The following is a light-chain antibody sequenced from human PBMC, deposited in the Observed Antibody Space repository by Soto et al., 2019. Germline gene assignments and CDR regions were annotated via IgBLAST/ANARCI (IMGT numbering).Light chain of an antibody. CDR2: DVS. CDR3: SSYTITSAYWV. Sequence: QSVLTQPASVSGSPGQSITIYCTGTSSDIGDYKYVSWYQQHPGNPPKLIIYDVSDRPSGVSNRFSGSKSGNTASLTISGLQAEDEANYYCSSYTITSAYWVFGGGTQLTVL. CDR1: SSDIGDYKY. V-gene: IGLV2-14*03. J-gene: IGLJ3*02.